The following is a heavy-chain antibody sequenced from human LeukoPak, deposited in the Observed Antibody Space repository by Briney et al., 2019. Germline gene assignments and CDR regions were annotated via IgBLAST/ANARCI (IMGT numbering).Heavy chain of an antibody. V-gene: IGHV1-2*02. D-gene: IGHD4-11*01. Sequence: ASVKVSCKASGYTFTGYYMHWVRQAPGQGLEWMGWINPNSGGTNYAQKFQGRVTMTRDTSISTAYMELSRLRSDDTAVYYCAGATPRLSKENAFDIWGQGTMVTVSS. J-gene: IGHJ3*02. CDR1: GYTFTGYY. CDR2: INPNSGGT. CDR3: AGATPRLSKENAFDI.